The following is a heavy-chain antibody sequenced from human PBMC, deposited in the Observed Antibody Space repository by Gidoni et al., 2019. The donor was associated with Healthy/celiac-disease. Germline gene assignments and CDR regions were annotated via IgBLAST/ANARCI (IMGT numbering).Heavy chain of an antibody. V-gene: IGHV1-46*01. D-gene: IGHD3-16*01. CDR2: INPSGGST. J-gene: IGHJ6*02. CDR1: GYPFTSYY. Sequence: QVQLVQSGAEVKKPGASLKVPCKPSGYPFTSYYMHWVRQAPGQGLEWMGIINPSGGSTSYAQKFQGRVTMTRDTSTSTVYMELSSLRSEDTAVYYCARGTEGGHYYGMDVWGQGTTVTVSS. CDR3: ARGTEGGHYYGMDV.